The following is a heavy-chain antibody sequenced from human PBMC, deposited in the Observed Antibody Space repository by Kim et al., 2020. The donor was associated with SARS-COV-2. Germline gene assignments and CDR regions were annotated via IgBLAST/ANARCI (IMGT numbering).Heavy chain of an antibody. D-gene: IGHD6-19*01. V-gene: IGHV3-48*02. J-gene: IGHJ5*02. CDR2: ISSSSSTI. Sequence: GGSLRLSCAASGFTFSSYSMNWVRQAPGKGLEWVSYISSSSSTIYYADSVKGRFTISRDNAKNSLYLQMNSLRDEDTAVYYCARDPIPIAVGHWFDPWGQGTLVTVSS. CDR1: GFTFSSYS. CDR3: ARDPIPIAVGHWFDP.